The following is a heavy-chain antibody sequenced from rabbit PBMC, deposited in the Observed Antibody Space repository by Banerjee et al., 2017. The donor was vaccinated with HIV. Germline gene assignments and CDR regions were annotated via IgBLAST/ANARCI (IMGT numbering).Heavy chain of an antibody. V-gene: IGHV1S40*01. D-gene: IGHD1-1*01. Sequence: QSLEESGGDLVKPGASLTLTCTASGFSFSSSYYMCWVRQAPGKGLEWIACINVASKTWYASWAKGRFTISRTSSTTVTLQMTSLTATDTATYFCARGVDSLELWGPGTLVTVS. CDR2: INVASKT. J-gene: IGHJ6*01. CDR1: GFSFSSSYY. CDR3: ARGVDSLEL.